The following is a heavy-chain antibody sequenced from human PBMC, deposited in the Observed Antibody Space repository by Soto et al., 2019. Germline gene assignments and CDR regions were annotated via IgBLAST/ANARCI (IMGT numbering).Heavy chain of an antibody. Sequence: HVQLVQSGTEVKKPGASVKVSCKVSGYTFTSYGMSWMRQAPGQGLEWMGWISTYNGNTNYAQNLQGRDSMTTDTSTSTAYVDLRSQRSDDTAVYYGASRSGTYPYYFDYWGQGTLVTDSS. D-gene: IGHD1-26*01. CDR2: ISTYNGNT. V-gene: IGHV1-18*01. CDR3: ASRSGTYPYYFDY. CDR1: GYTFTSYG. J-gene: IGHJ4*02.